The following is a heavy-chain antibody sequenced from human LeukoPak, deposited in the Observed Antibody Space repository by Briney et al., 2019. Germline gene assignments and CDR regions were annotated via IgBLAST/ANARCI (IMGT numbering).Heavy chain of an antibody. CDR3: ARDRVAAAGREFDT. J-gene: IGHJ5*02. V-gene: IGHV4-31*11. CDR2: IYYSGST. CDR1: GGSISSGGYY. Sequence: SETLSLTCAVSGGSISSGGYYWSWIRQHPGKGLGWIGYIYYSGSTYYNPSLKSRVTISVDTSKNQFSLKLSSVTAADPAVYYCARDRVAAAGREFDTWGQGTLVTVSS. D-gene: IGHD6-13*01.